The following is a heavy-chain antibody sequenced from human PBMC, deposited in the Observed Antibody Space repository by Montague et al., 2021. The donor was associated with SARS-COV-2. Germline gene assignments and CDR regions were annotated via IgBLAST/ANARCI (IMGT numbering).Heavy chain of an antibody. Sequence: NDYAVSVTSRITINPDKSKNQISLQLNSVTPEDTAVYYCARTSASSDYWGQGTLVTVSS. D-gene: IGHD1-26*01. V-gene: IGHV6-1*01. CDR3: ARTSASSDY. CDR2: N. J-gene: IGHJ4*02.